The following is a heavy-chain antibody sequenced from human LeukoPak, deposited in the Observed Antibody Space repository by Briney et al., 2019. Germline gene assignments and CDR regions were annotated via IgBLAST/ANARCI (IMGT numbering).Heavy chain of an antibody. CDR3: ARDRHPFLEWDRGYYYYMDV. D-gene: IGHD3-3*01. CDR2: ISSSSSTI. V-gene: IGHV3-48*04. Sequence: GGSLRLSCAASGFTFSSYSMNWVRQAPGKGLEWVSYISSSSSTIYYADSVKGRFTIPRDNAKNSLYLQMNSLRAEDTAVYYCARDRHPFLEWDRGYYYYMDVWGKGTTVTVSS. J-gene: IGHJ6*03. CDR1: GFTFSSYS.